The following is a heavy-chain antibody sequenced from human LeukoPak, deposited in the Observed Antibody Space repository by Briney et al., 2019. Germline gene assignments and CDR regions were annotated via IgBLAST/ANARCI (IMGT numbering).Heavy chain of an antibody. CDR1: GGSISSYY. V-gene: IGHV4-4*07. J-gene: IGHJ6*02. D-gene: IGHD6-13*01. CDR3: ARLSRVAAAGSYSYYSLDV. CDR2: IYTSGST. Sequence: SETLSLTCTVSGGSISSYYWSWIRQPAGKGLEWIGRIYTSGSTNYNPSLKSRVTMSVDTSKNQFSLKLSSATAADTAVYYCARLSRVAAAGSYSYYSLDVWGQGTTVTVSS.